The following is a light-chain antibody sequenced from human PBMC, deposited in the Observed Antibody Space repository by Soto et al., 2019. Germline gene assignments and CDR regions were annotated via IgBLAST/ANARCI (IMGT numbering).Light chain of an antibody. V-gene: IGKV3-11*01. Sequence: EIVLTQSPATLSLSPGERATLSCRASQSVSSYLAWYQQKPGQAPRLLSYDASNRATGIPARFSGSGSGTDFTLTISSLEPEDFAVYYCQQLSNWPPAYTFGQGTKLEIK. CDR1: QSVSSY. J-gene: IGKJ2*01. CDR2: DAS. CDR3: QQLSNWPPAYT.